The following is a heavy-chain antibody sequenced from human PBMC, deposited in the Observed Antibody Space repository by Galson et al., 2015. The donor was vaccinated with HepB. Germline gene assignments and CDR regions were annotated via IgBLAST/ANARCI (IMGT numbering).Heavy chain of an antibody. Sequence: SGKVSCKASGVTFSSYAISWVRQAHGQGLEWMGGIIPSYGAANYAQKFQVRVTITTDESTSTAYMELSSLRSEDTAVYYYASTTATTVTTGVYFDYWGQGTLVTVSS. CDR3: ASTTATTVTTGVYFDY. CDR2: IIPSYGAA. J-gene: IGHJ4*02. D-gene: IGHD4-17*01. CDR1: GVTFSSYA. V-gene: IGHV1-69*05.